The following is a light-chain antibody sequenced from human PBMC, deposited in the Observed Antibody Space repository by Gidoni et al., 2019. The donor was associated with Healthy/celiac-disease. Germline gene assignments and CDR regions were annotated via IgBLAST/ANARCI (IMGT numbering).Light chain of an antibody. V-gene: IGKV3-20*01. J-gene: IGKJ4*01. CDR2: GAS. CDR3: QQYGSSPLT. CDR1: HSVSSRY. Sequence: IVLTQSPGNLSLSPGERATLPCRSSHSVSSRYLAWYQQKPGQAPRLLIYGASSRATGLPDRFSGSGSGTDFTLTISRLEPEDFAVYYCQQYGSSPLTFGGGTKVEIK.